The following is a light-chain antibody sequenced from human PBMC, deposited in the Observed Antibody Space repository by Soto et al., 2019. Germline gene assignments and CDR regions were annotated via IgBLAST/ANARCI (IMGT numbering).Light chain of an antibody. Sequence: EIVMTQSPATLSVSPGETATLSCRASQIFGINLAWYQHKPGQAPRLLIYGISTRATGIPARFSGSGSGTEFTLTINSLQSEDFAIYYCHHYNNWPPMYTFGQGTKLEIK. CDR3: HHYNNWPPMYT. CDR1: QIFGIN. V-gene: IGKV3-15*01. CDR2: GIS. J-gene: IGKJ2*01.